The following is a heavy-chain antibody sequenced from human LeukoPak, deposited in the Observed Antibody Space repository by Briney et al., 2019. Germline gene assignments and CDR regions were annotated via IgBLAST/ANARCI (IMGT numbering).Heavy chain of an antibody. D-gene: IGHD3-3*01. Sequence: SETLSLTCTVSGGSISSYYWSWIRQPPGKGLEWIGYIYYSGSTNYNPSLKSRVTISVDTSKNQFSLKLSSVTAADTAVYYCARASPIWSGYYSVVNWFDPWGQGTLVTVSS. J-gene: IGHJ5*02. CDR1: GGSISSYY. V-gene: IGHV4-59*01. CDR2: IYYSGST. CDR3: ARASPIWSGYYSVVNWFDP.